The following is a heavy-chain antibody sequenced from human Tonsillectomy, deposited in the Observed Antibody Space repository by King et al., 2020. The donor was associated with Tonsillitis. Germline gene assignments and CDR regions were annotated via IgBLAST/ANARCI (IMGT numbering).Heavy chain of an antibody. CDR2: IYDSGTT. Sequence: QLQESGPGLVKPSETLSLTCTVSGGSMSTYYCNWIRQPPGKGLEGIGNIYDSGTTDYNPSLKSRVTMSVDTSKNQFSLKLNSVTAADTAVYYCAGEYYGSAFDIWGQGTMVTVSS. CDR3: AGEYYGSAFDI. V-gene: IGHV4-59*01. CDR1: GGSMSTYY. D-gene: IGHD3-10*01. J-gene: IGHJ3*02.